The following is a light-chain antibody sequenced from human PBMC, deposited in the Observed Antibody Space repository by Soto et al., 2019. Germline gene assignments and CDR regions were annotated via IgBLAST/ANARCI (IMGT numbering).Light chain of an antibody. Sequence: EIVLTQSPATLSLSPGEIATISCRASQSVSSSLAWYQQKPGQAPRLLISGASNRATGTPARFRGGGSGTDFTHTSSSLGLEDFAVNYSKQRNDWLPSLSFGGGTMVQIK. CDR1: QSVSSS. V-gene: IGKV3-11*01. CDR3: KQRNDWLPSLS. CDR2: GAS. J-gene: IGKJ4*01.